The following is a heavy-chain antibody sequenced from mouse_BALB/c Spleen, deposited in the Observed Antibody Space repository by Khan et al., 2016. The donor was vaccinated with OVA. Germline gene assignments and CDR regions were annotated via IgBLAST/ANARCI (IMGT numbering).Heavy chain of an antibody. J-gene: IGHJ4*01. V-gene: IGHV2-6-1*01. CDR1: GFSLTNYG. Sequence: VQLQESGPGLAAPSQSLSITCTISGFSLTNYGVHWVRQPPGKGLEWLVVIWNDGTTTYNSSLKSRLTITKDNFQSQVFLKMNSLQTDDTAIYFCARQPYYHYNIMDYWGQGTSVTVSS. D-gene: IGHD2-10*01. CDR3: ARQPYYHYNIMDY. CDR2: IWNDGTT.